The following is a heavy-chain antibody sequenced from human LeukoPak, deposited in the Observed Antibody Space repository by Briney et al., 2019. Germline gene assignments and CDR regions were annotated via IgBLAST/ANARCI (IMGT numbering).Heavy chain of an antibody. V-gene: IGHV4-30-4*08. CDR1: GGSISSGNYY. Sequence: PSETLSLTCTVSGGSISSGNYYWSWIRQPPGKGLEWIGYIYYSGSTYYNPSLKSRIAISVDTSKNQFSLKLSSVTAADTAVYYCARSSFYSCSWYFDYWGQGTLVTVSS. CDR2: IYYSGST. CDR3: ARSSFYSCSWYFDY. D-gene: IGHD6-13*01. J-gene: IGHJ4*02.